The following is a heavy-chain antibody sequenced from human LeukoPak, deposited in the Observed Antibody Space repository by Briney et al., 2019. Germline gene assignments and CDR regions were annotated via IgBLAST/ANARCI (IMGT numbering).Heavy chain of an antibody. D-gene: IGHD2-21*01. J-gene: IGHJ3*02. V-gene: IGHV1-69*05. Sequence: ASVKVSCKASGGTFSSYAISWVRQAPGQGLEWMGGIIPIFGTANYAQKFQGRVTTTTDESTSTAYMELSSLRSEDTAVYYCASLWGAAFDIWGQGTMVTVSS. CDR2: IIPIFGTA. CDR3: ASLWGAAFDI. CDR1: GGTFSSYA.